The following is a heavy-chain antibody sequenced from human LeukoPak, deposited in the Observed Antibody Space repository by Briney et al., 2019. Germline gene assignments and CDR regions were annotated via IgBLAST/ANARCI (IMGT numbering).Heavy chain of an antibody. J-gene: IGHJ6*04. D-gene: IGHD3-10*02. Sequence: GGSLRLSCAASGFTFTTYWMTWVRQAPGKGLEWVSYISSSGSTIYYADSVKGRFTISRDNAKNSLYLQMNSLRAEDTAVYYCAELSITMIGGVWGKGTTVTISS. V-gene: IGHV3-48*04. CDR3: AELSITMIGGV. CDR1: GFTFTTYW. CDR2: ISSSGSTI.